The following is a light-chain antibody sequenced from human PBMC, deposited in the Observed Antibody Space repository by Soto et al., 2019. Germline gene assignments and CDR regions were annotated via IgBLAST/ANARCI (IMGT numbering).Light chain of an antibody. CDR1: SSDVGSYNR. Sequence: QSVLTQPPSVSGSPGQSVTISCTGTSSDVGSYNRVSWYQQPPGTAPKVMIYEVSNRPSGVPDRFSGSKSGNTASLTISGLQAEDEADYYCSLYTSSSTYVFXTGTKVTVL. CDR3: SLYTSSSTYV. CDR2: EVS. V-gene: IGLV2-18*01. J-gene: IGLJ1*01.